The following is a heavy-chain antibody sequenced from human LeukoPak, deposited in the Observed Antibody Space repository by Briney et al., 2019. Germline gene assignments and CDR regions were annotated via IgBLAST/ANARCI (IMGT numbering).Heavy chain of an antibody. D-gene: IGHD2-2*01. CDR3: TRLCSSTSCYIGLFDP. Sequence: GGSLRLSCAASGFTFSGSAMHWVRQASGKGLEWVGRIRSKANSYATAYAASVKGRFTISRDDSKNTAYLQMNSLKTEDTAVYYCTRLCSSTSCYIGLFDPWGQGTLVTVSS. CDR1: GFTFSGSA. J-gene: IGHJ5*02. V-gene: IGHV3-73*01. CDR2: IRSKANSYAT.